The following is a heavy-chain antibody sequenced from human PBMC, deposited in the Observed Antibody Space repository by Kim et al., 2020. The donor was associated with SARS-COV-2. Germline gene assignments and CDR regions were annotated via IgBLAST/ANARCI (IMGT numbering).Heavy chain of an antibody. CDR2: INHSGST. J-gene: IGHJ4*02. CDR1: GGSFSGYY. Sequence: SETLSLTCAVYGGSFSGYYWSWIRQPPGKGLEWIGEINHSGSTNYNPSLKSRVTISVDTSKNQFSLKLSSVTAADTAVYYCAREEGYYDSSGYSDYWGQGTLVTVSS. V-gene: IGHV4-34*01. CDR3: AREEGYYDSSGYSDY. D-gene: IGHD3-22*01.